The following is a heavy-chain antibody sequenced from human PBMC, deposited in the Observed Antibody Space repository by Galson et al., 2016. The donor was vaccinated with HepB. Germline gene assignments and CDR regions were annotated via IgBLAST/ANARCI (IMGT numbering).Heavy chain of an antibody. CDR1: GGSISSTDW. Sequence: ETLSLTCAVSGGSISSTDWWSWVRQPPGKGLEWIGEVYQNGNTNYKPSLKSRVTISVDKSKNQFSLRLSSVTAADTALYYCARFWNGKYVDFWGQGSLVTVSS. D-gene: IGHD1-1*01. V-gene: IGHV4-4*02. J-gene: IGHJ4*02. CDR2: VYQNGNT. CDR3: ARFWNGKYVDF.